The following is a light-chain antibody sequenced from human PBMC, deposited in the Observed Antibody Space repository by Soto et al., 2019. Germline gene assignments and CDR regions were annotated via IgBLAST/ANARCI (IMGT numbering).Light chain of an antibody. CDR2: DAS. V-gene: IGKV1-33*01. CDR1: QSISSL. J-gene: IGKJ5*01. CDR3: QQYDNLPLT. Sequence: IQLTQSPSSLSASVGDRVTITCRASQSISSLLAWYQQKPGKAPKLLIYDASNLETGVPSRFSGNGSGTDFTFTISSLQPEDIATYYCQQYDNLPLTFGQGTRLEIK.